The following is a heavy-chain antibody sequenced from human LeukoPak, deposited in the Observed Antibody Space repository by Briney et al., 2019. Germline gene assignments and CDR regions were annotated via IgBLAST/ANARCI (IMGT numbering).Heavy chain of an antibody. V-gene: IGHV3-30*18. Sequence: GGSLKLSCLASGFTFSSYAMHWFRQAPGKGLEWVEVISYDGSNKYYADSVKGRFTISRDNSKNTLYLQMNSLRAEDTAVYYCAKDSSGWSHYFDYWGQGTLVTVSS. CDR1: GFTFSSYA. D-gene: IGHD6-19*01. J-gene: IGHJ4*02. CDR2: ISYDGSNK. CDR3: AKDSSGWSHYFDY.